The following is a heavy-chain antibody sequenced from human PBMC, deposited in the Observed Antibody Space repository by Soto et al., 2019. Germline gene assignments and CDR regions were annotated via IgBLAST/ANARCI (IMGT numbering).Heavy chain of an antibody. D-gene: IGHD6-6*01. CDR1: GFTFSSYD. CDR3: ARGGSSSSSPYYYYYMDV. J-gene: IGHJ6*03. Sequence: EVQLVESGGGLVQPGGSLRLSCAASGFTFSSYDMHWVRQATGKGLEWVSAIGTAGDTYYPGSAKGRFTISRENAKNSLYLQMNSLRAGDTAVYYCARGGSSSSSPYYYYYMDVWGKGTTVTVSS. CDR2: IGTAGDT. V-gene: IGHV3-13*01.